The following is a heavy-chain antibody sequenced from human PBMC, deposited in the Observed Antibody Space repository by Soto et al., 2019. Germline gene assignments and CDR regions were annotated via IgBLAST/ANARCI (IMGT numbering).Heavy chain of an antibody. D-gene: IGHD4-17*01. Sequence: QVQLVQSGAEVKKPGASVKVSCKASGYTFTSYGISWVRQAPGQGLDWMGWISAYNGNTKYAQDLQGRVTMTTDTSTSTAYMELSSLQSDDTAVYYCAREGSADYGSYGMDVWGQGTTVTVSS. V-gene: IGHV1-18*01. CDR3: AREGSADYGSYGMDV. J-gene: IGHJ6*02. CDR2: ISAYNGNT. CDR1: GYTFTSYG.